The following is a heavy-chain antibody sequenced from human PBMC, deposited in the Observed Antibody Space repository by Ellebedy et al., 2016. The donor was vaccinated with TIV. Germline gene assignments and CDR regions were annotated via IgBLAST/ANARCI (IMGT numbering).Heavy chain of an antibody. J-gene: IGHJ4*02. CDR3: ARDPAWGALDY. D-gene: IGHD7-27*01. V-gene: IGHV3-30-3*01. CDR2: ISYDGSNK. Sequence: GGSLRLXXAASGFTFSSYAMHWVRQAPGKGLEWVAVISYDGSNKYYADSVKGRFTISRDNAKNSLYVQMNSLRAEDTAVYYCARDPAWGALDYWGQGTLVTVSS. CDR1: GFTFSSYA.